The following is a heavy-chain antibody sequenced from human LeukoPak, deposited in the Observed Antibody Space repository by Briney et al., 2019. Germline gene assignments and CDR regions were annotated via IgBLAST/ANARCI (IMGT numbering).Heavy chain of an antibody. V-gene: IGHV3-11*01. CDR1: GFTFSDYY. J-gene: IGHJ5*02. CDR3: ARWYYDSSGYNWFDP. D-gene: IGHD3-22*01. CDR2: ISSSGSTI. Sequence: GGSLRLSCAASGFTFSDYYMSWIRQAPGKGLEWVSYISSSGSTIYYADSVKGRFTISRDNAKNSLYLQMNSLRAEDTAVYYCARWYYDSSGYNWFDPWGQGTLVTVSS.